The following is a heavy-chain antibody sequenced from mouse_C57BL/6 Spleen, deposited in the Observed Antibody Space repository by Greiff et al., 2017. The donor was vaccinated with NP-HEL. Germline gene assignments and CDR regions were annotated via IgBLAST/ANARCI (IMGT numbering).Heavy chain of an antibody. J-gene: IGHJ4*01. Sequence: EVQLVESGGGLVKPGGSLKLSCAASGFTFSSYAMSWVRQTPEQRLEWVATISDGGSYTYYPDNVKGRFTISRDNAKNNLYLQMSHLKSEDTAMYYCARDKTPYYSNYVDYAMDYWGQGTSVTVSS. D-gene: IGHD2-5*01. CDR3: ARDKTPYYSNYVDYAMDY. V-gene: IGHV5-4*01. CDR2: ISDGGSYT. CDR1: GFTFSSYA.